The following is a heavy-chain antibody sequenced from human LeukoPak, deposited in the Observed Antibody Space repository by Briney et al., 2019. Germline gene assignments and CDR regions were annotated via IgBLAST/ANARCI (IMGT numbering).Heavy chain of an antibody. V-gene: IGHV4-30-4*01. J-gene: IGHJ4*02. CDR1: GGSISSGDYY. Sequence: PSETLSLTCTVSGGSISSGDYYWSWIRQPPGKGLEWIGYIYYSGSTYYNPSLKSRVTISVDTSKNQFSLKLSSVTAADTAVYYCARLLRLGSTTPPGYFDYWGQGTLVTVSS. CDR2: IYYSGST. CDR3: ARLLRLGSTTPPGYFDY. D-gene: IGHD3-16*01.